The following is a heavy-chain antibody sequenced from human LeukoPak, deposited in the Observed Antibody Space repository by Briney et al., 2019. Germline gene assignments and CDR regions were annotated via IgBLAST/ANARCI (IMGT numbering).Heavy chain of an antibody. CDR1: GFTFSDYW. D-gene: IGHD1-26*01. CDR2: IKKDGSEK. V-gene: IGHV3-7*01. J-gene: IGHJ4*02. Sequence: GGSLRLSCAASGFTFSDYWMSWLRQAPGKGLEYVANIKKDGSEKHYVDSVKGRFTISRDNPKNLLYLQMNSLRAEDTAVYYCARERWELGTFDYWGQGTLVTVSS. CDR3: ARERWELGTFDY.